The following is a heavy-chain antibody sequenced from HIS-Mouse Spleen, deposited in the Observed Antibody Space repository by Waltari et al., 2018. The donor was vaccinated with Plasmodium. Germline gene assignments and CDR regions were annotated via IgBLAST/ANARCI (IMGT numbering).Heavy chain of an antibody. CDR3: ARGPGYSSGWYYFDY. CDR2: INHSGST. J-gene: IGHJ4*02. CDR1: GGSFSGYY. Sequence: QMQLQQWGAGLLKPSETLSLTCAVYGGSFSGYYWSWIRQPPGKGLEWIGEINHSGSTNYNPSLKSRVTISVDTSKNQFSLKLSSVTAADTAVYYCARGPGYSSGWYYFDYWGQGSLVTVSS. V-gene: IGHV4-34*01. D-gene: IGHD6-19*01.